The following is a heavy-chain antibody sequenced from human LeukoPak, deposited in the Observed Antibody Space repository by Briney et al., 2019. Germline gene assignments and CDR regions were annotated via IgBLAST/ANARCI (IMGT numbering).Heavy chain of an antibody. CDR1: GGTFSCHA. Sequence: ASVKVSCKASGGTFSCHAISWVRQAPGQGLEWMGGIIPIFGAAKYAQKFQGRVTITADESTSTAYMELSSLRSEDTAVYYCARDSSEFRSLIPHWGQGTLVTVSS. CDR3: ARDSSEFRSLIPH. J-gene: IGHJ1*01. D-gene: IGHD2-21*01. CDR2: IIPIFGAA. V-gene: IGHV1-69*13.